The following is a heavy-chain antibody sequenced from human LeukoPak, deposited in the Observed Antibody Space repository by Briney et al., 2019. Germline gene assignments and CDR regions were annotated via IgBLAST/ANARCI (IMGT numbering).Heavy chain of an antibody. D-gene: IGHD2-21*01. CDR2: ISSSSSTV. CDR1: GFTFSSYS. Sequence: PGGSLRLSCAASGFTFSSYSMNWVRQAPGKGLEWVPYISSSSSTVYYADSVKGRFTISRDNSKNTLYLQMDSLRGEDTAVYYCAKDPYRVIVATGNYLDPWGQGTLVTVSS. J-gene: IGHJ5*02. CDR3: AKDPYRVIVATGNYLDP. V-gene: IGHV3-48*01.